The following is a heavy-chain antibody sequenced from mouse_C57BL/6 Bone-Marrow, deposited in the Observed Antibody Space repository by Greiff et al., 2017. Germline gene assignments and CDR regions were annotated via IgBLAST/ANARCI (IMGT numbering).Heavy chain of an antibody. CDR2: IDPANGNT. CDR3: ARWGFITTGVWYAMDY. V-gene: IGHV14-3*01. D-gene: IGHD1-1*01. Sequence: VQLKQSVAELVRPGASVKLSCTASGFNIKNTYMHWVKQRPEQGLEWIGRIDPANGNTKYAPKFQGKATITADTSSSTAYLQLSSLTSEDTAIYYCARWGFITTGVWYAMDYWGQGTSVTVSS. J-gene: IGHJ4*01. CDR1: GFNIKNTY.